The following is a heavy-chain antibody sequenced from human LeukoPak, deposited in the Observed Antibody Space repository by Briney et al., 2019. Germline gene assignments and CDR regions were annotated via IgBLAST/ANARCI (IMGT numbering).Heavy chain of an antibody. CDR2: INHSGST. J-gene: IGHJ4*02. V-gene: IGHV4-34*01. CDR1: GGSFSGYY. Sequence: SETLSLTCAVYGGSFSGYYWSWIRQPPGKGLEWIGEINHSGSTNYNPSLKSRVTISVDTSKNQFSLKLSSVTAADTAVYYCVRRGGASSGALDFWGQGTLVTVSS. CDR3: VRRGGASSGALDF. D-gene: IGHD5-18*01.